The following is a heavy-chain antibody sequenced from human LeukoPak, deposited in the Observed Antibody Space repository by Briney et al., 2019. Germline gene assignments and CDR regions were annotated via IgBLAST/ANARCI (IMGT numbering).Heavy chain of an antibody. V-gene: IGHV6-1*01. CDR1: GDSVSSNSAA. CDR3: ARGGWTSIWT. J-gene: IGHJ5*02. Sequence: SQTLSLTCAISGDSVSSNSAAWHWIRQSPSRGLEWLGRTYYRSKWYNDYAISVKSRMTINPDTSKNQLSLQLNSVSPEDTAVYYCARGGWTSIWTWGQGTLVTVSS. D-gene: IGHD1-1*01. CDR2: TYYRSKWYN.